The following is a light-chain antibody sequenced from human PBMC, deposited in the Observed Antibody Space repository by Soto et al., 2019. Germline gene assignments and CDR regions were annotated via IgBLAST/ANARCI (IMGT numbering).Light chain of an antibody. V-gene: IGKV4-1*01. J-gene: IGKJ3*01. CDR3: QQYYSPPNT. Sequence: DIVMTESPDSLAVSLGERATINCKSSQSVLYSSNNKNYLAWYQQKPGQPPKLLIYWASTRESGVPDRFSGSGSGTDFTLTISSLQAEDVAVYYCQQYYSPPNTFGPGTKVDIK. CDR1: QSVLYSSNNKNY. CDR2: WAS.